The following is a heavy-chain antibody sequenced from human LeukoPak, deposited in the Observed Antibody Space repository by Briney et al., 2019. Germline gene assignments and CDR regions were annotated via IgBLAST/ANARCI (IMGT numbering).Heavy chain of an antibody. D-gene: IGHD1/OR15-1a*01. CDR2: ISAYNGYT. CDR1: GYTFTTYD. CDR3: ARVGTGTRSFDS. V-gene: IGHV1-18*01. J-gene: IGHJ4*02. Sequence: ASVKVSCKTSGYTFTTYDINWVRQAPGQGLGWMGRISAYNGYTNYGQKLQGRVTMTTDTSTNTAYMELRSLRSDDTAVYYCARVGTGTRSFDSWGQGTLVTVSS.